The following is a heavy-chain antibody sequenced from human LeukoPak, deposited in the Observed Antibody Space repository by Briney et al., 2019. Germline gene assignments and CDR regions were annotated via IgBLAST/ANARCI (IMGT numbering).Heavy chain of an antibody. V-gene: IGHV3-23*01. J-gene: IGHJ4*02. CDR3: ARVWTIDILTGYYKNGADY. CDR1: GFTFSSYA. CDR2: VSGSGGST. D-gene: IGHD3-9*01. Sequence: PGGSLRLSCAASGFTFSSYAMSWVRQAPGKGLEWVSAVSGSGGSTYYADSVKGRFTISRDNAKNSLYLQMNSLRAEDTAVYYCARVWTIDILTGYYKNGADYWGQGTLVTVSS.